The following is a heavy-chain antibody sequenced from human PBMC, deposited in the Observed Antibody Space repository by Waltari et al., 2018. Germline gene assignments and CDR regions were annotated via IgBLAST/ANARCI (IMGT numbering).Heavy chain of an antibody. D-gene: IGHD1-26*01. J-gene: IGHJ4*02. V-gene: IGHV1-2*02. Sequence: QVHLVQSGAEVKKPGASVKVSCKASGYTFTGYYIHWVRQAPGQGLEWMGWINPKTNSAYYAQKFQGRVSITSDTSITTAYMELSRLRSDDTAVYYCASPTGVGATYGDFDYWGQGTLVTVSS. CDR1: GYTFTGYY. CDR3: ASPTGVGATYGDFDY. CDR2: INPKTNSA.